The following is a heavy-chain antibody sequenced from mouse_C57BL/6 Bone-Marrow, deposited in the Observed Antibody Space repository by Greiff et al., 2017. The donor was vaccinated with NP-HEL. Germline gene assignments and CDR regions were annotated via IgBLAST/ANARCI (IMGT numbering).Heavy chain of an antibody. CDR3: ARLLLRPPWFAY. D-gene: IGHD1-1*01. J-gene: IGHJ3*01. CDR2: IDPSASYT. CDR1: GYTFTSYW. Sequence: QVQLQQPGAELVRPGTSVKLSCKASGYTFTSYWMHWVKQRPGQGLEWIGVIDPSASYTNYNQKFKGKATLTVDTSSSTAYMQLSSRTSEDAAVYYCARLLLRPPWFAYWGQGTLVTVSA. V-gene: IGHV1-59*01.